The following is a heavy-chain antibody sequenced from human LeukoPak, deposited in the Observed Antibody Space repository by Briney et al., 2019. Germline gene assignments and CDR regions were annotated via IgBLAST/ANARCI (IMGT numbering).Heavy chain of an antibody. CDR2: ISSSGSTI. D-gene: IGHD2-2*01. Sequence: GGSLRLSCAASGLTFSDYYMSWIRQAPGKGLEWVSYISSSGSTIYYADSVKGRFTISRDNSKNTLYLQMNSLRAEDTAVYYCARDRDVVVPAAIVPWFDPWGQGTLVTVSS. CDR1: GLTFSDYY. J-gene: IGHJ5*02. V-gene: IGHV3-11*04. CDR3: ARDRDVVVPAAIVPWFDP.